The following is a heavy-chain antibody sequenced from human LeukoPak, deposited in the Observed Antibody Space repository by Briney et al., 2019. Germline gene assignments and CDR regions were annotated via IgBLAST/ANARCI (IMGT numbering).Heavy chain of an antibody. J-gene: IGHJ6*02. D-gene: IGHD4-17*01. CDR2: INPNSGGT. Sequence: ASVKVSCKASGYTFNNYGISWVRQAPGQGLEWMGWINPNSGGTNYAQKFQGWVTMTRDTSISTAYMELSRLRSDDTAVYYCARDLGSTVTPGYYYGMDVWGQGTTVTVSS. CDR3: ARDLGSTVTPGYYYGMDV. CDR1: GYTFNNYG. V-gene: IGHV1-2*04.